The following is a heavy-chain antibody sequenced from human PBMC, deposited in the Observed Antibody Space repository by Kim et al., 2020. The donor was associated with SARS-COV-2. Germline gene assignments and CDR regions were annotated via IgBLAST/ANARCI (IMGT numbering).Heavy chain of an antibody. CDR3: ARGHPTRWERTRWFDP. Sequence: LKSRVTISVDTSKNQFSLKLSSVTAADTAVYYCARGHPTRWERTRWFDPWGQGTLVTVSS. J-gene: IGHJ5*02. V-gene: IGHV4-34*01. D-gene: IGHD1-26*01.